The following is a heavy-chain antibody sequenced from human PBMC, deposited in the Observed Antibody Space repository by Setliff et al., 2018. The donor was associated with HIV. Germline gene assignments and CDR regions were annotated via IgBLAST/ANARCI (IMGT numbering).Heavy chain of an antibody. V-gene: IGHV3-30*04. D-gene: IGHD6-13*01. J-gene: IGHJ4*01. CDR1: GFTFSNSA. CDR3: AREVAADGTYFDY. CDR2: ISYDGSNK. Sequence: GGSLRLSCAASGFTFSNSAMHWVRQAPGKGLGWVAGISYDGSNKYYTDSVKGRFTISRDNSKNTLYLQMNSLIAEDSAVYYCAREVAADGTYFDYWGQGALVTVSS.